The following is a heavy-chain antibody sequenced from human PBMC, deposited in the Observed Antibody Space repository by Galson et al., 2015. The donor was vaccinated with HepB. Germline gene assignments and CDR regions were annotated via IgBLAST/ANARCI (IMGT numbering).Heavy chain of an antibody. CDR3: VRQSINWKWHGMDV. Sequence: SLRLSCAASGFTFSSYWMHWVRQAPGKGLVWVSRIHNNGSTNYADSVRGRFAISRDNAKNTFSLQMTSLRDEDTAVYYCVRQSINWKWHGMDVWGQGTTVTVSS. V-gene: IGHV3-74*01. CDR1: GFTFSSYW. J-gene: IGHJ6*02. D-gene: IGHD1-1*01. CDR2: IHNNGST.